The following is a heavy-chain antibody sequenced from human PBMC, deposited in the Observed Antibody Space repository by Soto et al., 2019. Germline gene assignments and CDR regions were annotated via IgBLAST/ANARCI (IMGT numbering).Heavy chain of an antibody. J-gene: IGHJ6*02. CDR2: IYYSGST. CDR3: ARQSSGWYSDYYYYGMDV. D-gene: IGHD6-19*01. CDR1: GGSINSSSYY. Sequence: SETLSLTCTVSGGSINSSSYYWGWIRQPPGKGLEWIGSIYYSGSTYYNPSLKSRVTISVDTSKNQFSLKLSSVTAADTAVYYCARQSSGWYSDYYYYGMDVWGQGTTVTVSS. V-gene: IGHV4-39*01.